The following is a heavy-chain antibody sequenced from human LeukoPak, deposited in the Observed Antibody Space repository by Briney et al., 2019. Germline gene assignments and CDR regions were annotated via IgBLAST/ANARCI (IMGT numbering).Heavy chain of an antibody. D-gene: IGHD2-8*02. Sequence: GGSLRLSRAASGFSLSGYWMHWVRQAPGKGLVWVSRISPEGSGTPYADSVKGRFTISRDNAKNTLYLQMNSLRDEDAAVYHCTRVQAGRSGLMDVWGRGTTVTVSS. V-gene: IGHV3-74*01. CDR1: GFSLSGYW. CDR3: TRVQAGRSGLMDV. CDR2: ISPEGSGT. J-gene: IGHJ6*02.